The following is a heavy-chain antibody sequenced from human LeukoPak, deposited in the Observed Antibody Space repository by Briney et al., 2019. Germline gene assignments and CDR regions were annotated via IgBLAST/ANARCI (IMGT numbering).Heavy chain of an antibody. CDR1: GFSLSTSGMC. CDR2: IDWDDDK. D-gene: IGHD2-2*01. J-gene: IGHJ6*02. CDR3: ARIRYCSSTRHYGMDV. V-gene: IGHV2-70*11. Sequence: SGPALVKPTQTLTLTCTFSGFSLSTSGMCVSWIRQPPGKALEWLARIDWDDDKYYSTSLKTRLTISKDTSKNQVVLTMTNMDPVDTATYYCARIRYCSSTRHYGMDVWGQGTTVTVSS.